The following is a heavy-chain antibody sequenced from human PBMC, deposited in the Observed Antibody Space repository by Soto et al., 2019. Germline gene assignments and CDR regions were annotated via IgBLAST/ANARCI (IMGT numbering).Heavy chain of an antibody. CDR2: ISAYNGNT. V-gene: IGHV1-18*01. D-gene: IGHD6-13*01. Sequence: GASVKVSCKASGYTFTSYGISWVRQAPGQGLEWMGWISAYNGNTNYAQKPQGRVTMTTDTSTSTAYMELRSLRPDDTAVYYCARDFRGLIAAAGTGRGFDYWGQGTLVTVSS. CDR3: ARDFRGLIAAAGTGRGFDY. J-gene: IGHJ4*02. CDR1: GYTFTSYG.